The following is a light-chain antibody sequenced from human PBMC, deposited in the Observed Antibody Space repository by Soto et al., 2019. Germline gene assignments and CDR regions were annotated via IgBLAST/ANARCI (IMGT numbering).Light chain of an antibody. CDR2: DAS. CDR3: QQYNSYSAWT. CDR1: QGISSW. Sequence: IQLTQSPSSLSASVGDRVTITCRASQGISSWLAWYQQKPGKAPKLLIYDASSLESGVPSRFSGSGSGTEFTLTISSLQPDDFATYYCQQYNSYSAWTFGQGTKVEIK. J-gene: IGKJ1*01. V-gene: IGKV1-5*01.